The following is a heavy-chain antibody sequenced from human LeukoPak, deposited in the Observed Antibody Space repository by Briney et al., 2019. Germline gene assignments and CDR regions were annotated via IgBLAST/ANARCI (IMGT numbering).Heavy chain of an antibody. CDR3: ARGGYYYGSGSYVYFDY. Sequence: ASVKVSCKASGDTFTGYYIHWVRQAPGQGLKWMGWINPNSGGTNYAQKFQGRVTMARDTSISTAYMELSRLRSDDTAVYYCARGGYYYGSGSYVYFDYWGQGTLVTVSS. V-gene: IGHV1-2*02. CDR2: INPNSGGT. D-gene: IGHD3-10*01. CDR1: GDTFTGYY. J-gene: IGHJ4*02.